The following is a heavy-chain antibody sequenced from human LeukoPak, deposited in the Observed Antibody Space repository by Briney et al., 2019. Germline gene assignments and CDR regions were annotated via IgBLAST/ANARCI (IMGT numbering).Heavy chain of an antibody. V-gene: IGHV3-30*02. CDR2: IWYDGSNK. J-gene: IGHJ4*02. CDR1: GFTFSSYG. D-gene: IGHD3-10*01. Sequence: GGSLRLSCAASGFTFSSYGMHWVRQALGKGLEWVAVIWYDGSNKYYADSVKGRFTISRDNSKNTLYLQMNSLRAEDTAVYYCATLITMVRGVTFDYWGQGTLVTVSS. CDR3: ATLITMVRGVTFDY.